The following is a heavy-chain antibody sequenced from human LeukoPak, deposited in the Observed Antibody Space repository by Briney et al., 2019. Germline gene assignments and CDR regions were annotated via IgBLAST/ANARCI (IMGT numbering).Heavy chain of an antibody. J-gene: IGHJ4*02. D-gene: IGHD1-26*01. CDR2: FDPEDGET. V-gene: IGHV1-24*01. Sequence: ASVKVSCKVSGYTLTELSMHWVRQAPGKGLEWMGGFDPEDGETIYAQKFQGRVTMTEDTSTDTAYMELSSLRSEDTAVYYCATERGRLSGSHNVFDYWGQGTLVTVSS. CDR1: GYTLTELS. CDR3: ATERGRLSGSHNVFDY.